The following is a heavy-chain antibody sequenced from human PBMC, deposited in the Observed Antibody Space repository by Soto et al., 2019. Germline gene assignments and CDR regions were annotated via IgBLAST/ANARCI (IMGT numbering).Heavy chain of an antibody. CDR3: AKNGQPPYYYYGLDV. CDR2: ISGYNGDT. Sequence: ASVKVSRKASWFTFSRYVISWVRQAPGQGLEWMGWISGYNGDTNYAQKFQGRVSMTIDTSTTTAYMELRSLTSDDTAVYYCAKNGQPPYYYYGLDVWGQGTKVTVSS. CDR1: WFTFSRYV. J-gene: IGHJ6*02. V-gene: IGHV1-18*01. D-gene: IGHD2-8*01.